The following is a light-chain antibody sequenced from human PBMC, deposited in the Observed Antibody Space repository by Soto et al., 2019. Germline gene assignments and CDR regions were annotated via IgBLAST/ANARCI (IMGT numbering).Light chain of an antibody. Sequence: QSARTRPASVSVSPGQSITISCTGTSSDVGGYNYVSWYQLHPGKAPKLMVYEVSNRPSGVSNRFSGSKSGNTASLTISGLQAEDEADYYCSSYTSSTAYVFGTGTKVTV. J-gene: IGLJ1*01. V-gene: IGLV2-14*01. CDR2: EVS. CDR1: SSDVGGYNY. CDR3: SSYTSSTAYV.